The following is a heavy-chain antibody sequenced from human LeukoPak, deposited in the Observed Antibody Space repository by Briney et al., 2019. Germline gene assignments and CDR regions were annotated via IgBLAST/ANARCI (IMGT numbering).Heavy chain of an antibody. D-gene: IGHD3-3*01. V-gene: IGHV1-69*13. J-gene: IGHJ4*02. CDR1: GGTFSSYA. Sequence: ASVKVSCKASGGTFSSYAISWVRQAPGQGLEWMGGIIPIFGTANYAQKFQGRVTITADESTSTAYMELSSLRSEDTAVYYCARGAHVLRFLEWLLLRFWQIDYWGQGTLVTVSS. CDR2: IIPIFGTA. CDR3: ARGAHVLRFLEWLLLRFWQIDY.